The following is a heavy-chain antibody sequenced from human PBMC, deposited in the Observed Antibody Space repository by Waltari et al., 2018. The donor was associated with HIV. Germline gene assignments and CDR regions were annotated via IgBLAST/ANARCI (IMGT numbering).Heavy chain of an antibody. CDR3: ARDDMVTTLTN. CDR2: IYYSGTT. Sequence: QVRLQESGPGLVKPSETLSLTCPVSAYPISSGYFWGWIRQPPGKGLEWIGSIYYSGTTYYNQSLKSRVTISVDTSKNQFSLKLNSVTAADTAVYYCARDDMVTTLTNWGQGTLVTVSS. D-gene: IGHD2-21*02. J-gene: IGHJ4*02. CDR1: AYPISSGYF. V-gene: IGHV4-38-2*02.